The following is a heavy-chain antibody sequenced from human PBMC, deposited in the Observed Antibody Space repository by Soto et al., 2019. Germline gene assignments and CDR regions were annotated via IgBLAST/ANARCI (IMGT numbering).Heavy chain of an antibody. CDR1: GGSITDYF. CDR2: IYYNGRT. Sequence: QVQLQESGPGLVKSSETLSLTCTVSGGSITDYFWTWIRQPPGKGLEWIGYIYYNGRTNYNPSLKNRVTISVDTSKNQFSLKLSSVTAADTAVYYCARVGGDDFGDSGGFDYWGQGTLVTVSS. CDR3: ARVGGDDFGDSGGFDY. J-gene: IGHJ4*02. V-gene: IGHV4-59*01. D-gene: IGHD4-17*01.